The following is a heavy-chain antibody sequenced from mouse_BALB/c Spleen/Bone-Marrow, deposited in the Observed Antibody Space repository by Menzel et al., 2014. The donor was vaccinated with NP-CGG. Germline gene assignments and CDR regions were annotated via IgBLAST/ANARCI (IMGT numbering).Heavy chain of an antibody. CDR3: TRLHYYGYSAY. Sequence: EVMLVESGGGLVQPGGSLKLSCAASGFDFSRFWMSWVRQAPGEGLEWIGEINPDSSTINYTPSLKDKFIISRVNAKNTLYLQKSKARSEDTALYYCTRLHYYGYSAYWGQGTLVTVST. CDR2: INPDSSTI. CDR1: GFDFSRFW. V-gene: IGHV4-1*02. D-gene: IGHD1-2*01. J-gene: IGHJ3*01.